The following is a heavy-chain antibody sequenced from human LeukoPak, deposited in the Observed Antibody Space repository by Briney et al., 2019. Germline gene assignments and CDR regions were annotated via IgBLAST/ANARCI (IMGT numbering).Heavy chain of an antibody. D-gene: IGHD5-18*01. V-gene: IGHV4-34*01. CDR2: INHSGST. CDR3: ARGGYGNYYYYYMDV. CDR1: GGSFSGYY. Sequence: SETLSLTCAVYGGSFSGYYWSWIRQPPGKGLEWIGEINHSGSTNYNPSLKSRVTISVDTSKNQFSLKLSSVTAADTAVYYCARGGYGNYYYYYMDVWGKGTTVTVS. J-gene: IGHJ6*03.